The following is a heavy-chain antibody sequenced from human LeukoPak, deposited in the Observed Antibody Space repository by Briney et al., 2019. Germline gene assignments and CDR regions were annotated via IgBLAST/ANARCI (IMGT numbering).Heavy chain of an antibody. V-gene: IGHV4-4*07. D-gene: IGHD6-13*01. CDR2: IYVSGST. CDR3: ASLSTTWETFDY. Sequence: SETLSLTCTVSGGSISIYSWTWIRLPAGKRLEWIGRIYVSGSTNYNPSLKSRVTMSVDTSKNQFSLKLSSVTAADTALYYCASLSTTWETFDYWGLGTLVTVSS. J-gene: IGHJ4*02. CDR1: GGSISIYS.